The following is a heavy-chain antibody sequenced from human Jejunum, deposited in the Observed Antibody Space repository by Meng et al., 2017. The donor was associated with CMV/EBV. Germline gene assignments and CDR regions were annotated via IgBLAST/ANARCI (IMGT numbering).Heavy chain of an antibody. CDR2: ISTNTGTP. D-gene: IGHD2/OR15-2a*01. CDR3: ARGGNFDP. CDR1: GYTFSTYT. Sequence: QVQLVVYGSELKKPGASLKFSFKASGYTFSTYTINWVRQAHGRGLEWMGWISTNTGTPTYTQGFTGRFVFSLDTSVSTAYLQISSLKAEDTAVYYCARGGNFDPWGQGTLVTVSS. J-gene: IGHJ5*02. V-gene: IGHV7-4-1*02.